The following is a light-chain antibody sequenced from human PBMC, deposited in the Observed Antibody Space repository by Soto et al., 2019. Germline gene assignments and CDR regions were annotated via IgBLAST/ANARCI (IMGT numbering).Light chain of an antibody. Sequence: EIVLTQSPGTLSLSPGERATLSCRASQSVSSSYLAWYQQKPGQAPRLLIYGASSRATGIPDRFSGSGSGTDFTSTISRLEAEDVAVYYCQQYGSSPSTFGQGTRLEIK. V-gene: IGKV3-20*01. CDR2: GAS. CDR3: QQYGSSPST. J-gene: IGKJ5*01. CDR1: QSVSSSY.